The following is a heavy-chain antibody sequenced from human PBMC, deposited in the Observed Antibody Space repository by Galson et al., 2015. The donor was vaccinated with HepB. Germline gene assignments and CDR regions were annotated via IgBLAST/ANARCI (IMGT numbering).Heavy chain of an antibody. D-gene: IGHD3-22*01. CDR2: IHYSGST. J-gene: IGHJ1*01. CDR1: GGSISRSDYY. CDR3: ATITMGVVVINP. Sequence: TLSLTCTVSGGSISRSDYYWSWIRQHPVKGLEWIGYIHYSGSTNYNPSLKSRTTISVDTSKNQFSLRLSSVTAADTAVYYCATITMGVVVINPWGRGTLVTVSS. V-gene: IGHV4-31*03.